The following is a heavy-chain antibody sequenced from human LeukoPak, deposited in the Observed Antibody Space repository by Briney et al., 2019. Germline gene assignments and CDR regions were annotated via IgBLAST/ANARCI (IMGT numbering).Heavy chain of an antibody. J-gene: IGHJ4*02. CDR3: ARGRNNAWKTDY. CDR2: INHSGST. D-gene: IGHD2-8*01. CDR1: GGSFSGYY. Sequence: KPSETLSLTCAVYGGSFSGYYWSWLRQPPGKGLEWIGEINHSGSTNYNPSLKSRVTISVDTSKNQFSLELNSVTATDTAVYYCARGRNNAWKTDYWGQGTLVTVSS. V-gene: IGHV4-34*01.